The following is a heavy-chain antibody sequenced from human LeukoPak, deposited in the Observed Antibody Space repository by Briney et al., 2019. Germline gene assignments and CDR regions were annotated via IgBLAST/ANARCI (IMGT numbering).Heavy chain of an antibody. D-gene: IGHD3-22*01. J-gene: IGHJ4*02. Sequence: SETLSLTCTVSGYSITSGYFWGWIRQPPQKGLEWIGSIYHSGTTYCNSSLKSRVSISVDTSKNQFSLKLSSVTAADTAVYYCARLVADYYDSSGYYHDYWGQGTLVTVSS. CDR2: IYHSGTT. V-gene: IGHV4-38-2*02. CDR1: GYSITSGYF. CDR3: ARLVADYYDSSGYYHDY.